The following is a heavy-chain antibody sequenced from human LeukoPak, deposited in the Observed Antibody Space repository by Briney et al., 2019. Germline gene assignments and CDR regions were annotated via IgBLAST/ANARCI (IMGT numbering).Heavy chain of an antibody. CDR2: ISGSGDNT. Sequence: GGSLRLSCAASGFTFSSYAMSWVRQAPGKGLEWVSGISGSGDNTYYADSVKGRFTISRDNSKNTLYLQMNSLRAEDTAVYYCARARSLGYYFGYWGQGTLVTVSS. D-gene: IGHD3-16*01. CDR1: GFTFSSYA. J-gene: IGHJ4*02. V-gene: IGHV3-23*01. CDR3: ARARSLGYYFGY.